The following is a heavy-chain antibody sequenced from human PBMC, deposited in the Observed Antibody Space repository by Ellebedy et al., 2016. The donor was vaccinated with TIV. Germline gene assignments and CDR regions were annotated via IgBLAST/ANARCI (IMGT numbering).Heavy chain of an antibody. CDR2: IYPGDSDT. D-gene: IGHD1-26*01. V-gene: IGHV5-51*01. Sequence: GESLKISCKGSGYTFSNYWIGWVRPMPGKGLERMAIIYPGDSDTRYNPSFQGQVTISADKSINTAYLHWSSLKASDSAIYFCASSAFQYYFGIDVWGQGTTVSVSS. J-gene: IGHJ6*02. CDR1: GYTFSNYW. CDR3: ASSAFQYYFGIDV.